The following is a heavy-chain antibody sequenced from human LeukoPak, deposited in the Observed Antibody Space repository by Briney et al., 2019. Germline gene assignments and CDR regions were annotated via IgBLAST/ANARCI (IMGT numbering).Heavy chain of an antibody. CDR1: GFTFNTYS. CDR3: ARQVGVGDAFDI. Sequence: KPGGSLRLSCAASGFTFNTYSVNWVRQAPGKGLEWVSSISSGSSYIFYADSMKGRFTISRDNAKTSLYLQMNSLRAEDTAVYYYARQVGVGDAFDIWGQGTKVTVSS. CDR2: ISSGSSYI. V-gene: IGHV3-21*01. D-gene: IGHD1-26*01. J-gene: IGHJ3*02.